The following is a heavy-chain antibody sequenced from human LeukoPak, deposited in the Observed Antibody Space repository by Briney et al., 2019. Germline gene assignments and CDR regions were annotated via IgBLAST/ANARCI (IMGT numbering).Heavy chain of an antibody. CDR2: IHSNGGT. CDR3: ARHVSGIYGSRGDLDH. Sequence: SETLSLTCSVSGGSINNFCWSWIRQPPGMRLEWIGYIHSNGGTNYNPSLKSRITMLVDTSKNQFSLKLNSVTAADTAVYYCARHVSGIYGSRGDLDHWGPGTLVTVSS. V-gene: IGHV4-59*08. D-gene: IGHD3-10*01. J-gene: IGHJ4*02. CDR1: GGSINNFC.